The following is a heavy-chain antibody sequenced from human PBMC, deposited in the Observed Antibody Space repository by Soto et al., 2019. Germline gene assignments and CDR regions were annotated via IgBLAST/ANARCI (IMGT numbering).Heavy chain of an antibody. CDR3: ARDAAIYYYGSGSYYNAPKYYFDY. J-gene: IGHJ4*02. CDR2: IWYDGSNK. CDR1: GFTFSSYG. V-gene: IGHV3-33*01. Sequence: PGGSLRLSCAASGFTFSSYGMHWVRQAPGKGLEWVAVIWYDGSNKYYADSVKGRFTISRDNSKNTLYLQMNSLRAEDTAVYYCARDAAIYYYGSGSYYNAPKYYFDYWGQGTLVTVSS. D-gene: IGHD3-10*01.